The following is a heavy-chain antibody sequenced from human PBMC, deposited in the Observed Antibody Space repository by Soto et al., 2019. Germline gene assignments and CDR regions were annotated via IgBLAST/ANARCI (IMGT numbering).Heavy chain of an antibody. V-gene: IGHV1-69*04. Sequence: SVKVSCKASGGTFSSYTISWVRQAPGQGLEWMGRIIPILGIANYAQKFQGRVTITADKSTSTAYMELSSLRSEDTAVYYCARDEVGYYGSGGNGFNPWGQGTLVT. J-gene: IGHJ5*02. CDR3: ARDEVGYYGSGGNGFNP. CDR1: GGTFSSYT. D-gene: IGHD3-10*01. CDR2: IIPILGIA.